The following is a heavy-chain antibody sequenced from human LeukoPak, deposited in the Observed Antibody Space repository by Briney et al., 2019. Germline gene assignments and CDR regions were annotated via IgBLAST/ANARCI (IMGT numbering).Heavy chain of an antibody. V-gene: IGHV3-23*01. D-gene: IGHD6-19*01. CDR3: AKDCSVWSVGTPGFDH. CDR1: GFSFSSYA. J-gene: IGHJ4*02. Sequence: PGGSLRLSCAASGFSFSSYAMSWVRQAPGKGLEWVSGISGSGSRAYSADSVKGRFTISRDNSKNTLYLQMNSLRAEDTAVYHCAKDCSVWSVGTPGFDHWGQGTLITVSS. CDR2: ISGSGSRA.